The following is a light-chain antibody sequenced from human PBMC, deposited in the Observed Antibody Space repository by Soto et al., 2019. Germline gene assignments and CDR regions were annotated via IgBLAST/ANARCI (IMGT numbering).Light chain of an antibody. Sequence: EIVLTQSPGTLSLSPGERATLSCRASQSVSSSYLAWYQQKPGQAPRLLIYGASSRATGIPDRFSGSGSGTDFTLTNSRLEPEDFAVYYCQQYGTSPSLYTFGQGTKLEIK. CDR2: GAS. V-gene: IGKV3-20*01. CDR3: QQYGTSPSLYT. CDR1: QSVSSSY. J-gene: IGKJ2*01.